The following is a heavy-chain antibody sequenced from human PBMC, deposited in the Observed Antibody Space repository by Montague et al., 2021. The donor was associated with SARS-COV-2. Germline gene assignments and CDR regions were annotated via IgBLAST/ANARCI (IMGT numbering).Heavy chain of an antibody. V-gene: IGHV4-39*07. J-gene: IGHJ4*02. CDR2: ISYTGST. CDR3: ARGFDY. Sequence: SETLSLTCTFSGGSISTIVNFWGWIRQPPGKGLEGIGSISYTGSTYHNPSLKSRVTMSVNTTKNQFSLKLNSVTAADTAVYYCARGFDYWGQGTLVTVSS. CDR1: GGSISTIVNF.